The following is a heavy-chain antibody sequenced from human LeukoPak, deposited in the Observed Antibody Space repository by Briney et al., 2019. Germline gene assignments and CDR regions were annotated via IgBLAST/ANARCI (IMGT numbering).Heavy chain of an antibody. J-gene: IGHJ4*02. V-gene: IGHV3-23*01. CDR2: IIGSGTNT. D-gene: IGHD7-27*01. CDR3: AKDRSFFFPGAFDN. CDR1: GFTYSNYA. Sequence: GGSLGLSCAASGFTYSNYAMSWVRQAPGKGLEFVSGIIGSGTNTYYADSVKGRFTISKDNSKNTLFLQMDSLRAEDTAIYYCAKDRSFFFPGAFDNWGQGALVTVSS.